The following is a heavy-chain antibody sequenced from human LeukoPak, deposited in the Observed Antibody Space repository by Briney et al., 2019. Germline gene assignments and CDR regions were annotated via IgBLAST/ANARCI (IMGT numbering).Heavy chain of an antibody. D-gene: IGHD2-2*01. CDR3: ARGRSRAMFDY. Sequence: GGSLRLSCAASGFTFSSCALSWVRQAPGKGLEWVSTVSVSGGTTYYADSVKGRFTISRDNSKNTLYLQMNSLRAEDTAVYYCARGRSRAMFDYWGQGTLVTVSS. V-gene: IGHV3-23*01. CDR2: VSVSGGTT. J-gene: IGHJ4*02. CDR1: GFTFSSCA.